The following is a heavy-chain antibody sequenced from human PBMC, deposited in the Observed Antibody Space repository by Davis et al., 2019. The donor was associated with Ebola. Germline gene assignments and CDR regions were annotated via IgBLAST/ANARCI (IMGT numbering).Heavy chain of an antibody. D-gene: IGHD4-17*01. V-gene: IGHV3-7*01. J-gene: IGHJ4*02. CDR1: GFTVSSNY. Sequence: GGSLRLSCPASGFTVSSNYMSWVRQAPGKGLEWVAIIKEDGSEKYYVDSVKGRFTISRDNTKNSLYLQMNSLRDEDTALYYCSRGGAVKFDYWGQGTLVTVSS. CDR3: SRGGAVKFDY. CDR2: IKEDGSEK.